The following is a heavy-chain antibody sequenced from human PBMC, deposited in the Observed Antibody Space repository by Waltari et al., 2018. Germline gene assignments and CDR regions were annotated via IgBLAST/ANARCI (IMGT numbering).Heavy chain of an antibody. D-gene: IGHD2-21*01. CDR1: EYTFASSY. V-gene: IGHV1-46*01. Sequence: QVQLVQSGAEVKKPGASVKISCKTSEYTFASSYVHWVRQAPGQGLEWMGRSNPSGGSTIYAQRFQGRVTMTRDTSTSTVYMELSSLKSEDTAVYYCATDTGALWMDVWGQGTTVTVSS. J-gene: IGHJ6*02. CDR2: SNPSGGST. CDR3: ATDTGALWMDV.